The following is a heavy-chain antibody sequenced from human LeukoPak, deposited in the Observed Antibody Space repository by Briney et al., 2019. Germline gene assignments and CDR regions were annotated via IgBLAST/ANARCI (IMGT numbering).Heavy chain of an antibody. V-gene: IGHV3-30*01. Sequence: PGRSLRLSCAASGFTFSSYAMRWVRQPPGKGLEWVAVISYDGSNKYSADSVKGRFTISRDNSKTTLYLHMNSMRAEDTAASYCARVGPVSYSSSSDHDYWGQGTLVTVSS. CDR2: ISYDGSNK. J-gene: IGHJ4*02. CDR1: GFTFSSYA. D-gene: IGHD6-6*01. CDR3: ARVGPVSYSSSSDHDY.